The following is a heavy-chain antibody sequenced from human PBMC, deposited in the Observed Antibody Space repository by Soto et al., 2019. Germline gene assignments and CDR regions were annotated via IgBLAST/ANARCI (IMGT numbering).Heavy chain of an antibody. D-gene: IGHD5-18*01. CDR1: GGSITNYY. CDR2: IYYSGST. CDR3: ARHRYSYGVYYFDY. Sequence: SETLSLTCIVSGGSITNYYWSWFRQPPGKGLEWIGYIYYSGSTNYNPSLKSRVTISVDTSKNQFSLKLSSVTAADTAVYYCARHRYSYGVYYFDYWGQGTLVT. V-gene: IGHV4-59*08. J-gene: IGHJ4*02.